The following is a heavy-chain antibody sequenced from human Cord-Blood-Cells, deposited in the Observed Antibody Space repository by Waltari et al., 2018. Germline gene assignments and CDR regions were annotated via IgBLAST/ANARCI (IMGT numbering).Heavy chain of an antibody. D-gene: IGHD6-6*01. CDR2: KWYVGGKK. Sequence: QVQLVESGGGVVQPGRSLRLSCAASGFTFSSYGMPWVRPAPGKGLEWVAVKWYVGGKKYYAASVKGRFTSTRDNCKNTLYLQMNSRRAEDTAVYYWAGGKMSIAAAFDIWGQGTRVTVSS. V-gene: IGHV3-33*01. CDR1: GFTFSSYG. J-gene: IGHJ3*02. CDR3: AGGKMSIAAAFDI.